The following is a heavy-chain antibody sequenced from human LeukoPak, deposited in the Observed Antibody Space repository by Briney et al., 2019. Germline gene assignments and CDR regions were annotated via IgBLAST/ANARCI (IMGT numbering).Heavy chain of an antibody. CDR1: GFTFSTYS. V-gene: IGHV3-48*01. D-gene: IGHD1-14*01. J-gene: IGHJ5*02. Sequence: GGSLRLSCVASGFTFSTYSMNWVRQAPGKGLEWVSYVSSDSGTIYYADSVKGRFTISRDNAKNSLYLQMNSLRAEDTAVYYCARAAQPGFDPWGQGTLVTVSS. CDR2: VSSDSGTI. CDR3: ARAAQPGFDP.